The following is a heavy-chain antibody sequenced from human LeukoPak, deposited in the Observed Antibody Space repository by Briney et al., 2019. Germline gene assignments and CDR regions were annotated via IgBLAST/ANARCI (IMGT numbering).Heavy chain of an antibody. CDR3: ARSSYSSSSSV. V-gene: IGHV3-48*04. CDR2: IGAAGSTI. D-gene: IGHD6-6*01. Sequence: GGSLRLSCAASGFTFSSYSMNWVRQAPGKGLEWVSYIGAAGSTIYYADSVKGRFTISRDNAKNSLYLQINSLRAEDTAVYYCARSSYSSSSSVWGQGTMVTVSS. J-gene: IGHJ3*01. CDR1: GFTFSSYS.